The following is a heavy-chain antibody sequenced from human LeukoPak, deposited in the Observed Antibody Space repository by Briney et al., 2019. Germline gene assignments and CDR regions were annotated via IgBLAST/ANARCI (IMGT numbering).Heavy chain of an antibody. CDR2: INHRGST. CDR1: DESFSDYY. V-gene: IGHV4-34*01. D-gene: IGHD1-14*01. CDR3: ARLSGNYRRRGGLKYFFDY. J-gene: IGHJ4*02. Sequence: SETLSLTCAVYDESFSDYYWSWVHQPPGKGLEWIGEINHRGSTNYNPSLKSRVTISVDTSKSQFSLKLSSVTAADTAVYYCARLSGNYRRRGGLKYFFDYWGQGTLVTVS.